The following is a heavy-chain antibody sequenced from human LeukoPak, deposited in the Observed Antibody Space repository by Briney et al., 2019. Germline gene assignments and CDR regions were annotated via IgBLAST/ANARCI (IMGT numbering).Heavy chain of an antibody. CDR2: INHSGST. CDR3: ARVVPAAPTSYGMDV. D-gene: IGHD2-2*01. CDR1: GGSFSGYY. V-gene: IGHV4-34*01. J-gene: IGHJ6*02. Sequence: PSETLSVTCAVYGGSFSGYYWSWIRQPPGKGLEWIGEINHSGSTNYNPSLKSRVTISVDTSKNQFSLKLSSVTAADTAVYYCARVVPAAPTSYGMDVWGQGTTVTVSS.